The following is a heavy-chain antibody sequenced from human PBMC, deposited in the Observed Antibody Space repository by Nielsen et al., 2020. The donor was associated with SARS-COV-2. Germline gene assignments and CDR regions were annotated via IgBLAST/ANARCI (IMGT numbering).Heavy chain of an antibody. D-gene: IGHD4-17*01. Sequence: SESLSLTCAVSGGSISSGGYSWSWIRQPPGKGLEWIGYIYHSGSTYYNPSLKSRATISVDKSKNQFSLKLSSVTAADTAVYYCARAARDYGPYFDYWGQGTLVTVSS. CDR2: IYHSGST. CDR1: GGSISSGGYS. V-gene: IGHV4-30-2*01. CDR3: ARAARDYGPYFDY. J-gene: IGHJ4*02.